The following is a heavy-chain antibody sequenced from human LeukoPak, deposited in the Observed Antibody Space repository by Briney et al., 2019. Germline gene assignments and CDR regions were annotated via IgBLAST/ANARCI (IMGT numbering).Heavy chain of an antibody. CDR2: ISSSGSTI. V-gene: IGHV3-11*04. J-gene: IGHJ4*02. CDR3: ARDLTLVRRNDY. Sequence: PGGSLRLSCAASGFTFSDYYMSWLRQAPGKGLEGVSYISSSGSTIYYADSVKGRFTISRDNAKNSLYLQMNSLRAEDTAVYYCARDLTLVRRNDYWGQGTLVTVSS. CDR1: GFTFSDYY. D-gene: IGHD3-9*01.